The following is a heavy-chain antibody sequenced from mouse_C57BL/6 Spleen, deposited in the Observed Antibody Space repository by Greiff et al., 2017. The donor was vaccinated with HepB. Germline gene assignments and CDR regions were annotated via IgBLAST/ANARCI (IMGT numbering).Heavy chain of an antibody. CDR1: GFTFSSYG. CDR3: ARQSGSEDYFDY. D-gene: IGHD1-1*01. J-gene: IGHJ2*01. Sequence: EVKLVESGGDLVKPGGSLKLSCAASGFTFSSYGMSWVRQTPDKRLEWVATISSGGSYTYYPDSVKGRFTISRDNAKNTLYLQMSSRKSEDTAMYYCARQSGSEDYFDYWGQGTTLTVSS. CDR2: ISSGGSYT. V-gene: IGHV5-6*01.